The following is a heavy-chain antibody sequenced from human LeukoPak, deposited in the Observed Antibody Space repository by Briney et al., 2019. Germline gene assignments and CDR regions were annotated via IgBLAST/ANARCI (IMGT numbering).Heavy chain of an antibody. V-gene: IGHV3-48*03. CDR3: ARDPYNGYYGDDYYYYMDV. D-gene: IGHD4-17*01. CDR1: GFTFSSYE. Sequence: GGSLRLSCAASGFTFSSYEMNWVRQAPGKGLEWVSYISSSGSTIYYADSAKGRFTISRDNAKNSLYLQMNSLRAEDTAVYYCARDPYNGYYGDDYYYYMDVWGKGTTVTISS. CDR2: ISSSGSTI. J-gene: IGHJ6*03.